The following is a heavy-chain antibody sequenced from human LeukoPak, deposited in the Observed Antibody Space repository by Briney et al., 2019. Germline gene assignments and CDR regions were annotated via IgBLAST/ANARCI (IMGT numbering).Heavy chain of an antibody. V-gene: IGHV1-2*06. J-gene: IGHJ3*02. CDR1: GYTFTGYY. Sequence: GASVKVSCKASGYTFTGYYMHWVRQAPGQGLEWMGRINPNSGGTNYAQKFQGRVTMTRDTSISTAYMELSRLRSDDTAVYYCARAIVVVMAAFDIWGQGTMVTVSS. CDR2: INPNSGGT. CDR3: ARAIVVVMAAFDI. D-gene: IGHD3-22*01.